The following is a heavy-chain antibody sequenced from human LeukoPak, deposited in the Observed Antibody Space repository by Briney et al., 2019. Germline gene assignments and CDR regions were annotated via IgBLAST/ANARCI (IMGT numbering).Heavy chain of an antibody. V-gene: IGHV1-8*03. CDR2: MNPNSGNT. Sequence: ASVKVSCKGSGYTFTSYDINWVRQATGQGLEWMGWMNPNSGNTGYAQKFQGRVTITRNTSISTAYMELSSLRSEDTAVYYCARGPFFGVVRYFDYWGQGTLVTVSS. D-gene: IGHD3-3*01. CDR3: ARGPFFGVVRYFDY. J-gene: IGHJ4*02. CDR1: GYTFTSYD.